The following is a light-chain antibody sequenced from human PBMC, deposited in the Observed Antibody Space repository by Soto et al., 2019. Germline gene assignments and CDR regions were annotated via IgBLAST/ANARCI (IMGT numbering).Light chain of an antibody. CDR1: QSVDSY. Sequence: EIVLTQSPATLSLSPGERATLSCRASQSVDSYFAWYQQKPGQAPRLLIFDASNRATGIPARFSGSGSGTDFTLTISSLEPEDFAVYYCQQHTNGLTFGGGTKVEMK. CDR3: QQHTNGLT. V-gene: IGKV3-11*01. J-gene: IGKJ4*02. CDR2: DAS.